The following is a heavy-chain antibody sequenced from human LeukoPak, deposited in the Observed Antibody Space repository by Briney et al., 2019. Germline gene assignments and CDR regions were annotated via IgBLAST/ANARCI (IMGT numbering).Heavy chain of an antibody. CDR2: IRYDGSNE. CDR1: GFSFSSYG. J-gene: IGHJ3*02. D-gene: IGHD6-25*01. CDR3: ARDSAAFDI. V-gene: IGHV3-30*02. Sequence: GGSLRLSCAASGFSFSSYGMYWVRQAPGKGLEWVAFIRYDGSNEYYAASVKGRFTISRDNSKNTLYLQMNTLRAEDTAVYYCARDSAAFDIWGQGTMVTVSS.